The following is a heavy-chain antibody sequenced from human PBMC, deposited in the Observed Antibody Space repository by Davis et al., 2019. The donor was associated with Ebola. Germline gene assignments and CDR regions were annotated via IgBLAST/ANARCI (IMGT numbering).Heavy chain of an antibody. CDR1: GGTFSSYA. D-gene: IGHD2-2*01. CDR3: ARDSRFGGVVVPAGDFDY. J-gene: IGHJ4*02. Sequence: SVKVSCKASGGTFSSYAISWVRQAPGQGLEWMGGIIPIFGTANYAQKLQGRVTMTTDTSTSTAYMELRSLRSDDTAVYYCARDSRFGGVVVPAGDFDYWGQGTLVTVSS. CDR2: IIPIFGTA. V-gene: IGHV1-69*05.